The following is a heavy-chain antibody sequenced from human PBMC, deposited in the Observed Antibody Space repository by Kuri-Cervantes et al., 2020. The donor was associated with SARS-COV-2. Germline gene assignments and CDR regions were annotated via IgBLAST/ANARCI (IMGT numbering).Heavy chain of an antibody. J-gene: IGHJ4*02. CDR2: IYYSGST. CDR1: GGSISSYY. CDR3: ARRQWSIAAAYYFDY. V-gene: IGHV4-59*12. Sequence: SETLSLTCTVSGGSISSYYWSWIRQPPGKGLEWIGSIYYSGSTYYNPSLKSRVTISVDTSKNQFSLKLSSVTAADTAVYYCARRQWSIAAAYYFDYWGQGTLVTVSS. D-gene: IGHD6-13*01.